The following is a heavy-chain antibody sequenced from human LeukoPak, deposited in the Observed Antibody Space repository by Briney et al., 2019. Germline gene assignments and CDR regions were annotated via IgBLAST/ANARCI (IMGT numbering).Heavy chain of an antibody. CDR1: ADSITNYY. CDR2: IYISGIT. J-gene: IGHJ3*02. V-gene: IGHV4-4*07. D-gene: IGHD3-22*01. Sequence: SETLSLTCSVSADSITNYYWNWIRQPAGKGLEWIGRIYISGITNYNPSLKSRVTMSVDTSKNQFSLKLSSVTAADTAVYYCARDSSGYYEGAFDIWGQGTMVTVSS. CDR3: ARDSSGYYEGAFDI.